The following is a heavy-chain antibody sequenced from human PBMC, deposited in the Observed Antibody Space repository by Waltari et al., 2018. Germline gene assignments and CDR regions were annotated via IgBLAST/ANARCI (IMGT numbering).Heavy chain of an antibody. J-gene: IGHJ6*02. CDR3: ARVNSSSWYDYYYYGMDV. Sequence: QVQLQESGPGLVKPSETLSLTCTVSGGSISSYYWSWIRQPPGKGLEWIGYIYYSGSTNYNPSLKGRFTISVDTSKNQFSLKLSSVTAADTAVYYCARVNSSSWYDYYYYGMDVWGQGTTVTVSS. D-gene: IGHD6-13*01. CDR2: IYYSGST. V-gene: IGHV4-59*01. CDR1: GGSISSYY.